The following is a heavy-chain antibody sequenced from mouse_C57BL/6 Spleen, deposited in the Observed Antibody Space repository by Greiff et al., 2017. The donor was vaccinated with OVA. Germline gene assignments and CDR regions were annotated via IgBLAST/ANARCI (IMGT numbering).Heavy chain of an antibody. CDR2: ISYDGSN. CDR3: ARGDYGSSDSYAMDY. Sequence: EVQLVESGPGLVKPSQSLSLTCSVTGYSITSGYYWNWIRQFPGNKLEWMGYISYDGSNNYNPSLKNRISITRDTSKNQFFLKLNSVTTEDTATYYCARGDYGSSDSYAMDYWGQGTSVTVSS. D-gene: IGHD1-1*01. CDR1: GYSITSGYY. J-gene: IGHJ4*01. V-gene: IGHV3-6*01.